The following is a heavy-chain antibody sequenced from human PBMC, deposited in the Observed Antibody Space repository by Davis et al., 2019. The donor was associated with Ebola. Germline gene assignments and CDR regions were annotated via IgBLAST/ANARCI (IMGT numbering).Heavy chain of an antibody. Sequence: PGGSLRLSCAASGFILSTYTMHWVRQAPGKGLEWMAGMSYDGSYKSYADSVKGRFTISRDNSKTTLYLQMNSLRGDDTAVYYCACTFIAARPVYWGQGTLVTVSS. D-gene: IGHD6-6*01. CDR2: MSYDGSYK. J-gene: IGHJ4*02. CDR1: GFILSTYT. CDR3: ACTFIAARPVY. V-gene: IGHV3-30*04.